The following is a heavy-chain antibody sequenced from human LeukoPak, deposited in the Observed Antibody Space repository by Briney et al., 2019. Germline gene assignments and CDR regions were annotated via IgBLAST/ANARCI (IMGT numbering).Heavy chain of an antibody. D-gene: IGHD1-26*01. CDR3: ARNIISANSAWD. CDR2: ISADGKSA. V-gene: IGHV3-64*01. CDR1: GFTFSAFA. J-gene: IGHJ4*02. Sequence: PGGSLRRSCAASGFTFSAFAMHWARQPPGKGLEYVSTISADGKSAYYGISVKGRFTVSRDNSKNTVYLQMGSLRPDDMAVYYCARNIISANSAWDWGQGTLVTVSS.